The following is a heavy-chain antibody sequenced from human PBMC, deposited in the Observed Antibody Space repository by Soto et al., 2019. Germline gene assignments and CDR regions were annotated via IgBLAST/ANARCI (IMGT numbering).Heavy chain of an antibody. Sequence: PSETLSLTCTVSGDSISSNNNYWSWIRQPPGEGLEWIGFISYSGTTSYSPSLKSRVAISLDTSKNRFSLKLNSVTAADTAVYYCARAESAEYYQHWGQGTLVTVSS. CDR1: GDSISSNNNY. CDR2: ISYSGTT. CDR3: ARAESAEYYQH. V-gene: IGHV4-30-4*02. J-gene: IGHJ1*01.